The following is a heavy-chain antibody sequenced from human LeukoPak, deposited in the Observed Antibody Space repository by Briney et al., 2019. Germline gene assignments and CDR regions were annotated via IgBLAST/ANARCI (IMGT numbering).Heavy chain of an antibody. CDR2: IYYSGST. CDR3: ARAVTVGYDYDY. Sequence: SETPSLTCTVSDGSIRSDDYYWSWIRQPPGKGLEWIGYIYYSGSTYYNPSLKSRVTISVDTSKKQFSLKLSSVTAADTAVYYCARAVTVGYDYDYWGQGTLVTVSS. D-gene: IGHD4-23*01. J-gene: IGHJ4*02. CDR1: DGSIRSDDYY. V-gene: IGHV4-30-4*01.